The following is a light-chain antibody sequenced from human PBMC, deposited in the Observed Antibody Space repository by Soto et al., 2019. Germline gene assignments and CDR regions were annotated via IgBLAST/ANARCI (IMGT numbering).Light chain of an antibody. V-gene: IGLV1-51*01. CDR2: DNN. CDR1: SSNIGNNY. Sequence: QSVLTQPPSVSAAPGQKVTISCSGSSSNIGNNYVSWYQQLPGTAPKLLIYDNNKRPSGIPDRFSGSKSGTSATLVITGLQTGDEADDYCGTWDSSLSAVVFGGVTKLTVL. J-gene: IGLJ2*01. CDR3: GTWDSSLSAVV.